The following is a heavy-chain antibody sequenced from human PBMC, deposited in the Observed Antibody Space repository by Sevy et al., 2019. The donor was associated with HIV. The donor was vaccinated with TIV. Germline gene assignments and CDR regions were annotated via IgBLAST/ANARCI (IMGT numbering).Heavy chain of an antibody. J-gene: IGHJ4*02. V-gene: IGHV3-23*01. CDR1: GFAFYDYS. Sequence: GGSLRLSCAASGFAFYDYSMSWIRQAPGKGLEWVATISFGCGKINYADSVKGRFTISSDNSNNSFYQQMDNLRVEDTALYYCAREVCTRPHDYWGQGTLVTVSS. CDR2: ISFGCGKI. D-gene: IGHD2-8*01. CDR3: AREVCTRPHDY.